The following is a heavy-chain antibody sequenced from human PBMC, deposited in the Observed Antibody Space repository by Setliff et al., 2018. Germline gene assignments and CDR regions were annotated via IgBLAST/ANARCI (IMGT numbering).Heavy chain of an antibody. J-gene: IGHJ3*02. V-gene: IGHV4-39*07. CDR1: GLSLSSTTYY. Sequence: SETLSLTCTVSGLSLSSTTYYWAWVRQPPGKGLEWFGEINQSGSGDYNPSFKGRVTISVDTSKKQFSLTLTSVTAADTALYYCRQAVVGRDVFDIWGQGTVVTVSS. CDR2: INQSGSG. D-gene: IGHD1-1*01. CDR3: RQAVVGRDVFDI.